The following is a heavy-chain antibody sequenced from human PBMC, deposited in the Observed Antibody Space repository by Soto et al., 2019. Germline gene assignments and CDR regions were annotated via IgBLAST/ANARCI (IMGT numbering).Heavy chain of an antibody. D-gene: IGHD6-6*01. Sequence: PGGSLRLSCAASGFTLSSYWMSWVRQAPGKGLEWVANIKQDGSEKYYVDSVKGRFTISRDNAKNSLYLQMNSLRAGDTALYYCTRDYFYSSSAFDYWGQGTLVTVSS. CDR2: IKQDGSEK. V-gene: IGHV3-7*01. CDR3: TRDYFYSSSAFDY. J-gene: IGHJ4*02. CDR1: GFTLSSYW.